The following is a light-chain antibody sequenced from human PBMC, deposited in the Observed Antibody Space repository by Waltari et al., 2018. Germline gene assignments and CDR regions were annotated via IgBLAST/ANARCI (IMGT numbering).Light chain of an antibody. CDR3: QSYDTSLSVV. V-gene: IGLV1-40*01. Sequence: QSVLTQPPSVSGAPGQRVTISCTGGGSNIGAGYDVHWYRQLPGKAPELLIYVVNNRPAGVPDRFFGSLSGTSASLAITGLQAEDEAGYYCQSYDTSLSVVFGGGTKLTV. CDR2: VVN. CDR1: GSNIGAGYD. J-gene: IGLJ2*01.